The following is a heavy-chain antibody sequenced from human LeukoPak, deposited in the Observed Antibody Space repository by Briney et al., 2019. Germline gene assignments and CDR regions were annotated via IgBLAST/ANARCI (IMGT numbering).Heavy chain of an antibody. D-gene: IGHD6-6*01. V-gene: IGHV4-39*01. Sequence: PSETLSLTCTVSGGSISSSSYYWGWIRQPPGKGLEWIGSIYYSGSTYYNPSLKSRVTISVDTSKNQFSLKLSSVTAADTAVYYCARTYSSSSGLVDYWGQGTLVTVSS. CDR1: GGSISSSSYY. J-gene: IGHJ4*02. CDR2: IYYSGST. CDR3: ARTYSSSSGLVDY.